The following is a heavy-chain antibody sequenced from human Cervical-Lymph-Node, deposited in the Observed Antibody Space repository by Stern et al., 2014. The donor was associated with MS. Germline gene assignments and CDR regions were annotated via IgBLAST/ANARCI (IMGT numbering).Heavy chain of an antibody. CDR1: SGSVTSGHW. CDR2: IYHTGRT. CDR3: ARDPDNRGCFDP. D-gene: IGHD1-14*01. J-gene: IGHJ5*02. Sequence: QVQLQESGPGLVKPSGTLSLTCAVSSGSVTSGHWWILVRQSPWKGLGWVGDIYHTGRTNYPPSLKRLATISVATSNTPFSLQLNSVTEADTAVYYCARDPDNRGCFDPWGQGTLVIVSS. V-gene: IGHV4-4*02.